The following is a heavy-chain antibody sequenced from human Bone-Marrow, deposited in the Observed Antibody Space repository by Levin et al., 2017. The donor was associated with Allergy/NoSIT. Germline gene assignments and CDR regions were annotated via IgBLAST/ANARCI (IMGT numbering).Heavy chain of an antibody. J-gene: IGHJ6*03. D-gene: IGHD3-16*02. CDR3: ARVYYDYVWGSYRTYYMDV. CDR2: INHSGST. Sequence: SETLSLTCAVYGGSFSGYYWSWIRQPPGKGLEWIGEINHSGSTNYNPSLKSRVTISVDTSKNQFSLKLSSVTAADTAVYYCARVYYDYVWGSYRTYYMDVWGKGTTVTVSS. CDR1: GGSFSGYY. V-gene: IGHV4-34*01.